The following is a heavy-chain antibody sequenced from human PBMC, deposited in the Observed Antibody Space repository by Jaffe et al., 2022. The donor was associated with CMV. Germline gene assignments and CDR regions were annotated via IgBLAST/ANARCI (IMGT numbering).Heavy chain of an antibody. V-gene: IGHV3-74*01. D-gene: IGHD6-19*01. CDR1: GFTFSSYW. J-gene: IGHJ4*02. Sequence: EVQLVESGGGLVQPGGSLRLSCAASGFTFSSYWMHWVRQAPGKGLMWVSRINSDGGSTSYADSVKGRFTISRDNTKNTLYLQMNSLRAEDTAVYYCARDDDGSGWNFDYWGQGTLVTVSS. CDR2: INSDGGST. CDR3: ARDDDGSGWNFDY.